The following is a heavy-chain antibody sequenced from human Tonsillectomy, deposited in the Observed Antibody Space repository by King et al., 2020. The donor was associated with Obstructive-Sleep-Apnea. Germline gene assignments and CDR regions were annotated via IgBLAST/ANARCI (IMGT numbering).Heavy chain of an antibody. CDR3: ARDRLPYRRPPSTGDFDY. Sequence: VQLVESGGGLVKPGGSLRLSCAASGFTFSSYSMNWVRQAPGKGLEWVSSISSSSSYIYYADSVKGRFTISRDNAKNSLYLQMNSLRAEDTAVYYCARDRLPYRRPPSTGDFDYWGQGTLVTVSS. V-gene: IGHV3-21*01. D-gene: IGHD7-27*01. J-gene: IGHJ4*02. CDR2: ISSSSSYI. CDR1: GFTFSSYS.